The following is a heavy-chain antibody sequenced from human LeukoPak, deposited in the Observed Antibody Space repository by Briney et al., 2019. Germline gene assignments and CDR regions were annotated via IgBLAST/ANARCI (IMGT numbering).Heavy chain of an antibody. CDR3: ASGSTDSWGDY. CDR1: GFTFNHYS. D-gene: IGHD3-16*01. V-gene: IGHV3-30*04. CDR2: ISHNGDIT. J-gene: IGHJ4*02. Sequence: GGSLRLSCVASGFTFNHYSFHWVRQAPGKGLEWVAVISHNGDITYYAGSLRGRLTISRDNSKNTVYLQMHSLSAEDTGVYYCASGSTDSWGDYWGQGTLVSVSS.